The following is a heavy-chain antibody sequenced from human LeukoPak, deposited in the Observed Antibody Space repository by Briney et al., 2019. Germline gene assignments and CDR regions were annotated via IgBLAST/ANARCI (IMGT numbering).Heavy chain of an antibody. CDR3: ARDNFDWLASMDV. J-gene: IGHJ6*03. CDR1: GFTFDDYT. Sequence: GGSLRLSCAASGFTFDDYTMHWVRQAPGKGLEWVSLISWDGGSTYYADSVKGRFTISRDNAKNSLYLQMNSLRAEDTAVYYCARDNFDWLASMDVWGKGTTVTISS. D-gene: IGHD3-9*01. V-gene: IGHV3-43*01. CDR2: ISWDGGST.